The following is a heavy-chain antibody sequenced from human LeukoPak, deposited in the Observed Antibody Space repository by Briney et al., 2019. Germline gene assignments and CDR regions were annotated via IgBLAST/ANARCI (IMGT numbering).Heavy chain of an antibody. CDR1: GYTFTGYY. D-gene: IGHD2-2*01. V-gene: IGHV1-2*06. J-gene: IGHJ3*02. Sequence: ASVKVSCKASGYTFTGYYMHWVRQAPRQGLEWMGRINPNSGGTNYAQKFQGRVTMTRDTSISTAYMELSRLRSDDTAVYYCARDRPDIVVVPAANPTDAFDIWGQGTMVTVSS. CDR3: ARDRPDIVVVPAANPTDAFDI. CDR2: INPNSGGT.